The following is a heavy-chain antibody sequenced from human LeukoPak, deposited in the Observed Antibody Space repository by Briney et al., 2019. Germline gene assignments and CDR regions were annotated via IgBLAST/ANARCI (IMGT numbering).Heavy chain of an antibody. V-gene: IGHV3-30-3*01. Sequence: GGSLRLSCATSGFTFSNYWMCSVREAPGKGREWLAVISDDGNDAYYAGSVEGRFNISRDNSKSTVFLQMNGLRAEDSAVYYCGPIDSWGQGTLVTVSS. CDR3: GPIDS. J-gene: IGHJ4*02. CDR1: GFTFSNYW. CDR2: ISDDGNDA.